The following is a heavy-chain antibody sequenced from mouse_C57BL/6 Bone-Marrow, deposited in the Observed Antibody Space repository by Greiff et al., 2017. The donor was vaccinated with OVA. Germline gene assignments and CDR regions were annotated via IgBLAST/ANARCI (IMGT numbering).Heavy chain of an antibody. CDR1: GYTFTSYW. Sequence: QVQLQQPGAELVKPGASVKLSCKASGYTFTSYWMRWVKQRPGQGLEWIGEIDPSDSYTNYNQKFKGKATLTVDTSSSTAYMQLSSLTSEDSAVYYCAREGYYGSSWYFDVWGTGTTVTVSS. J-gene: IGHJ1*03. CDR3: AREGYYGSSWYFDV. V-gene: IGHV1-50*01. D-gene: IGHD1-1*01. CDR2: IDPSDSYT.